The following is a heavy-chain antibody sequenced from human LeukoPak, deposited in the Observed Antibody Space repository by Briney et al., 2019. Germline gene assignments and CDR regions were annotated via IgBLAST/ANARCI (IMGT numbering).Heavy chain of an antibody. J-gene: IGHJ3*02. CDR2: FILIFGTA. CDR3: AREYYYDSSGYGHDAFDI. D-gene: IGHD3-22*01. CDR1: GGTFSSYA. V-gene: IGHV1-69*05. Sequence: VASVKVSCKASGGTFSSYAISWVRQAPGQGLEWMGGFILIFGTANYAQKFQGRVTITTDESTSTAYMELSSLRSEDTAVYYCAREYYYDSSGYGHDAFDIWGQGTMVTVSS.